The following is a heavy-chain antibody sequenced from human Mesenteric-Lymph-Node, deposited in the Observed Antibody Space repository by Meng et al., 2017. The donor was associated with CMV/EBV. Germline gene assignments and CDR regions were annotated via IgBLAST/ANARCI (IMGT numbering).Heavy chain of an antibody. Sequence: GESLKISCAASGFPFSTYGMHWVRQAPGKGLEWVAFIRYDAIDEYYADSVKGRFVISRDNSKNTLYLQMNSLRAEDTAVYYCARAYYDLWSGYYFFGYWGQGTLVTVSS. J-gene: IGHJ4*02. V-gene: IGHV3-30*02. CDR1: GFPFSTYG. CDR3: ARAYYDLWSGYYFFGY. D-gene: IGHD3-3*01. CDR2: IRYDAIDE.